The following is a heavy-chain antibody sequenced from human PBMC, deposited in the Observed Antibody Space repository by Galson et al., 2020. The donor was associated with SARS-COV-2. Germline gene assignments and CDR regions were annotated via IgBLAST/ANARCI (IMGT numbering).Heavy chain of an antibody. V-gene: IGHV3-30-3*01. CDR3: ARDYRGSGSIPYDY. CDR1: GFTFSSYA. Sequence: GGSLRLSCAASGFTFSSYAMHWVRQAPGKGLEWVAVISYDGSNKYYADSMKGRFTISRDNSKNTLYLQMNSLRAEDTAVYYCARDYRGSGSIPYDYWGQGTLVTVSS. CDR2: ISYDGSNK. D-gene: IGHD3-10*01. J-gene: IGHJ4*02.